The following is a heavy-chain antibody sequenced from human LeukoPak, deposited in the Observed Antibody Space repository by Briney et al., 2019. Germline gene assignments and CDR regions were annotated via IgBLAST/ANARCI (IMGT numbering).Heavy chain of an antibody. J-gene: IGHJ6*04. Sequence: PGGSLRLSCAASGFTFSSYGMHWVRQAPGKGLEWVAFIRYDGSNKYYADSVKGRFTISRDNSKNTLYLQMNSLRAEDTAVYYCASLVVVAAGGRFRDVWGTGTTVSVSS. CDR2: IRYDGSNK. D-gene: IGHD2-15*01. CDR1: GFTFSSYG. CDR3: ASLVVVAAGGRFRDV. V-gene: IGHV3-30*02.